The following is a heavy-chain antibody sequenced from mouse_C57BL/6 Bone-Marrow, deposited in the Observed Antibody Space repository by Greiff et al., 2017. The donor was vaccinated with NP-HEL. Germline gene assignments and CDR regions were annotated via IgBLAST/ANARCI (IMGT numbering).Heavy chain of an antibody. CDR2: IRNKANGYTT. CDR3: ARKDDGYYGFAY. J-gene: IGHJ3*01. V-gene: IGHV7-3*01. Sequence: EVKLVESGGGLVQPGGSLSLSCAASGFTFTDYYMSWVRQPPGKALEWLGFIRNKANGYTTEYSASVKGRFTISRDNSQSILYLQMNALRAEDSATYDCARKDDGYYGFAYWGQGTMVTVSA. D-gene: IGHD2-3*01. CDR1: GFTFTDYY.